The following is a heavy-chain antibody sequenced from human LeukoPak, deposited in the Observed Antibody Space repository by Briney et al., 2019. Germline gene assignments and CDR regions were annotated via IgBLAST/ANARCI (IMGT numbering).Heavy chain of an antibody. CDR3: AKDPTSVGGRHDWLLDS. Sequence: GSLRLSCAASGFTFNSYAMSWVRQAPGKGLEWVSTIGFGDDSAYYADSVKGRFTISRDNSKNTLYLQVNYLGAEDTAVYYCAKDPTSVGGRHDWLLDSWGQGTLVTVSS. D-gene: IGHD3-9*01. CDR1: GFTFNSYA. V-gene: IGHV3-23*01. J-gene: IGHJ5*02. CDR2: IGFGDDSA.